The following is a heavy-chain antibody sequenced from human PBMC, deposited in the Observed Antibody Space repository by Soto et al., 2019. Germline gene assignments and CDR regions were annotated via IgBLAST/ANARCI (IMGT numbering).Heavy chain of an antibody. D-gene: IGHD6-25*01. Sequence: GGSLRLSCGASGFTFSSYAMGWVRQAPGKGLEWVSSITTTLTTYYADSVKGRFTISRDNSKNTVYLQLNSLRAEDTALYYCANGYIIGRSQGYFHHSGQGPLVSGST. V-gene: IGHV3-23*01. CDR1: GFTFSSYA. J-gene: IGHJ4*02. CDR2: ITTTLTT. CDR3: ANGYIIGRSQGYFHH.